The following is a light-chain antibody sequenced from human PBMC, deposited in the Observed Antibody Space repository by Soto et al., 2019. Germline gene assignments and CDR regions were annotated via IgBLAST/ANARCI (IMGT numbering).Light chain of an antibody. CDR2: LSSDGSH. Sequence: QLVLTQSPSASASLGASVKLTCTLSSGHSSYAIAWHQQQPEKGPRYLMNLSSDGSHSKGDGIPDRFSGSSSGAERYLTISSLQSEDEADYYCQTWGTGLVFGGGTKLTVL. V-gene: IGLV4-69*01. CDR1: SGHSSYA. CDR3: QTWGTGLV. J-gene: IGLJ2*01.